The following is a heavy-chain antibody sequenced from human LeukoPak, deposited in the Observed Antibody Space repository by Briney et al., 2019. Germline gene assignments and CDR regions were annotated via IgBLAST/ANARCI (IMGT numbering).Heavy chain of an antibody. J-gene: IGHJ3*02. CDR2: MNPNSGNT. Sequence: ASVKVSCKASGYTFTSYDINWVRQATGQGLEWMGWMNPNSGNTGYAQKFQGRVTMTRDTSISTAYMELRSLRSDDTAVYYCARGYYGSGSYRAFDIWGQGTMVTVSS. V-gene: IGHV1-8*01. D-gene: IGHD3-10*01. CDR1: GYTFTSYD. CDR3: ARGYYGSGSYRAFDI.